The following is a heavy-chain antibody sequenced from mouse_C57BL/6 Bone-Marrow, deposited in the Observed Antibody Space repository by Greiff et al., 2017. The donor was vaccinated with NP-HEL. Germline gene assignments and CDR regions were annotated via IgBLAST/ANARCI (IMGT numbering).Heavy chain of an antibody. J-gene: IGHJ3*01. D-gene: IGHD2-4*01. CDR1: GYTFTSYW. CDR2: IHPNSGST. CDR3: ARVTYDSPFAY. V-gene: IGHV1-64*01. Sequence: QVQLKQPGAELVKPGASVKLSCKASGYTFTSYWMHWVKQRPGQGLEWIGMIHPNSGSTNYNEKFKSKATLTVDKSSSTAYMQLSSLTSEDSAVYYCARVTYDSPFAYWGQGTLVTVSA.